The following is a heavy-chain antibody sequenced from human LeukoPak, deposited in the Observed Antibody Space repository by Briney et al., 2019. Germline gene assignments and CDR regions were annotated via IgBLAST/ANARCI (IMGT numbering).Heavy chain of an antibody. D-gene: IGHD3-10*01. J-gene: IGHJ4*02. CDR2: ISSSGSTI. CDR3: ARTWGFGELLCR. Sequence: GGSLRLSCAASGFTFSDYYMSWIRQAPGKGLEGVSYISSSGSTIYYADSVKGRFTISRDNAKISLYLQMNSLRAEDTAVYYCARTWGFGELLCRWGQGTLVTVSS. V-gene: IGHV3-11*01. CDR1: GFTFSDYY.